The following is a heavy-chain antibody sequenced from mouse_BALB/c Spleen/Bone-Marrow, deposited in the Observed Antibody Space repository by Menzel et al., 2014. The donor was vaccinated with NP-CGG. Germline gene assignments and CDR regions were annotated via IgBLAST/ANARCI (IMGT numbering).Heavy chain of an antibody. D-gene: IGHD1-2*01. V-gene: IGHV1-4*02. CDR3: ARKGRLPFAY. J-gene: IGHJ3*01. Sequence: VKLMESAAELARPGASVKMSCKASGYTFTSYTMHWVKQRPGQGLEWIGYINPSSGYTKYNQKFKDKTTLTADKSSSTAYMQLSSLTSEDSAVYYCARKGRLPFAYWGQGTLVTVSA. CDR1: GYTFTSYT. CDR2: INPSSGYT.